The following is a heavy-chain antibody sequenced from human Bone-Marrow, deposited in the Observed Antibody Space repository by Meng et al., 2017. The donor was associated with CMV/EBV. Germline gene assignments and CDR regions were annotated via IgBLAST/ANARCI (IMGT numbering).Heavy chain of an antibody. CDR1: GFTFSSYA. J-gene: IGHJ5*02. D-gene: IGHD1-26*01. V-gene: IGHV3-30*02. CDR3: AKDGREIRASDPSPSSNWFDP. Sequence: GGSLRLSCAASGFTFSSYAMHWVRQAPGKGLEWVAFIRYDGSNKYYADSVKGRFTISRDNSKNTLYLQMNSLRAEDTAVYYCAKDGREIRASDPSPSSNWFDPWGQGTLVTVSS. CDR2: IRYDGSNK.